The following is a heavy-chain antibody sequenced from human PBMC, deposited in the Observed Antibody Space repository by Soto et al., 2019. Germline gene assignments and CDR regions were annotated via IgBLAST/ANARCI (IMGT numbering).Heavy chain of an antibody. CDR1: GSSISSSSYY. V-gene: IGHV4-39*01. J-gene: IGHJ6*03. CDR3: ARQREYYYFYMDV. CDR2: IYYGGST. Sequence: SETLSLTCIVSGSSISSSSYYWGWIRQPPGKGLEWIGSIYYGGSTYYNPSLKSRVTISVDTSKNQFSLRLSSVTAADTAVYYCARQREYYYFYMDVWGKGTTVTVSS.